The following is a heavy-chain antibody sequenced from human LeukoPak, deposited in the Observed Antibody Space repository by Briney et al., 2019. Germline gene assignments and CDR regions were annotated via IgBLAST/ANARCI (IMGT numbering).Heavy chain of an antibody. J-gene: IGHJ4*02. Sequence: RASEILSLTCAVYGGSFSGYYWSWIRQPPGKGLEWIGEINHSGSTNYNPSLKSRVTISVDTSKNQFSLKLSSVTAADTAVYYCARGEYSGSTYYFDYWGQGTLVTVSS. CDR1: GGSFSGYY. V-gene: IGHV4-34*01. CDR3: ARGEYSGSTYYFDY. CDR2: INHSGST. D-gene: IGHD1-26*01.